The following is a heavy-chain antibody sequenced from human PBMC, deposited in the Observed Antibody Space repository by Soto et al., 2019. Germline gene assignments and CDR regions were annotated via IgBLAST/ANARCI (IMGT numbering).Heavy chain of an antibody. CDR3: AHTITIFRVVNTPHFDY. V-gene: IGHV2-5*02. Sequence: QITLKESGPTLVKPTQTLTLTCTFSGFSLSTSGVGVGWISQPPGKAMEWLALIYWDDDKRYSPSLMRRLTITKDTSKNQVVLTMTNMAPVDTATYYCAHTITIFRVVNTPHFDYWGQGPLVTVSS. J-gene: IGHJ4*02. CDR1: GFSLSTSGVG. CDR2: IYWDDDK. D-gene: IGHD3-3*01.